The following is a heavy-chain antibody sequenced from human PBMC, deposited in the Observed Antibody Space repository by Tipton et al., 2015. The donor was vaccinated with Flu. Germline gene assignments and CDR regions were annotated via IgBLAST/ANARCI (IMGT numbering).Heavy chain of an antibody. V-gene: IGHV1-8*01. D-gene: IGHD1-1*01. J-gene: IGHJ2*01. CDR1: GYTFSSYE. CDR2: MNPNSGNT. CDR3: ARNRQRSWYFDL. Sequence: QLVQSGAEVKKPGASVKVSCKASGYTFSSYEINWVRQATGQGLEWMGWMNPNSGNTGYAQKFQGRVTMTRNTSISTAYMELTSLTSEDTAVYYCARNRQRSWYFDLWGRGTLVTVSS.